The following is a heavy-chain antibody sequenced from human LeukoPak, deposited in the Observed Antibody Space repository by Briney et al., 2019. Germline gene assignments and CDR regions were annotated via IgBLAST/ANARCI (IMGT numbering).Heavy chain of an antibody. CDR3: AKSGVLRFLEWLGRYFDY. CDR1: GFTFSSYA. J-gene: IGHJ4*02. D-gene: IGHD3-3*01. Sequence: PGGSLRLSCAASGFTFSSYAMSWVRQAPGKGLEWVSAISGSGGSTYYADSVKGRFTISRDNSKNTLYLQMNSLRAEDTAVYYCAKSGVLRFLEWLGRYFDYWGQGTLVTVSS. V-gene: IGHV3-23*01. CDR2: ISGSGGST.